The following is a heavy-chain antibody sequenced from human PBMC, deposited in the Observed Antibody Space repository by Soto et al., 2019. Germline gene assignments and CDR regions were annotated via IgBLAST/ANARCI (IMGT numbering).Heavy chain of an antibody. CDR3: AKDRLTYYYDSSGYGGGGY. D-gene: IGHD3-22*01. Sequence: PGGSLRLSCAASEFTFNDYYMSWIRQAPGKGLEWVSAISGSGGSTYYADSVKGRFTISRDNSKNTLYLQMNSLRAEDTAVYYCAKDRLTYYYDSSGYGGGGYWGQGTLVTVSS. V-gene: IGHV3-23*01. CDR2: ISGSGGST. J-gene: IGHJ4*02. CDR1: EFTFNDYY.